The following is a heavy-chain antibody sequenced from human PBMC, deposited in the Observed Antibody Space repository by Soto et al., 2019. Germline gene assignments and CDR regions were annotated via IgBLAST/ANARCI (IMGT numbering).Heavy chain of an antibody. CDR1: GGTFSSYT. V-gene: IGHV1-69*08. CDR2: IIPILGIA. D-gene: IGHD5-18*01. Sequence: QVQLVQSGAEVKKPGSSVKVSCKASGGTFSSYTISWVRQAPGQGLEWMGRIIPILGIANYAQKFQGRVTITADKSTSTAYMELSSLRSEDTAMYYCARDVSTAMVTFDYWGQGTLVTVSS. CDR3: ARDVSTAMVTFDY. J-gene: IGHJ4*02.